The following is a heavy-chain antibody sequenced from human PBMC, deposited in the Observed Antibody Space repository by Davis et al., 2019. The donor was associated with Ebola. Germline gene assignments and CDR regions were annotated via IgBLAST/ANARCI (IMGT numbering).Heavy chain of an antibody. CDR1: GFAFSSYA. D-gene: IGHD3-22*01. J-gene: IGHJ4*02. CDR2: ISYDGTNI. Sequence: PGGSLRLSCAASGFAFSSYAMHWVRQTPGTGLEWVAVISYDGTNIYYADSVKGRFTISRDNSKNTLYLQMNSLRAEDTAVYFCARVDDGSINPYFFDCWGQGTLVTVSS. CDR3: ARVDDGSINPYFFDC. V-gene: IGHV3-30*04.